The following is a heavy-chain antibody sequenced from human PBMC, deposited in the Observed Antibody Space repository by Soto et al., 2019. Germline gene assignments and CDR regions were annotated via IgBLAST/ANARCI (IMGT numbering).Heavy chain of an antibody. Sequence: PGGSLRLSCAASGFTFSSYWMHWVRQAPGKGLVWVSRINSDGSSTSYADSVKGRFTISRDNAKNTLYLQMNSLRAEDTAVYYCASPSGWETRAIDYWGQGTLVTVSS. CDR1: GFTFSSYW. D-gene: IGHD6-19*01. CDR3: ASPSGWETRAIDY. CDR2: INSDGSST. J-gene: IGHJ4*02. V-gene: IGHV3-74*01.